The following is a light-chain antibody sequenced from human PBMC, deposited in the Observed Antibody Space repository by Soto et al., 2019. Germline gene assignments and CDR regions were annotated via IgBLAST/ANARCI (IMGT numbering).Light chain of an antibody. Sequence: QSVLTQPPSVSGAPGQRVTISCTGSSSNIGAGYDVHWYQQLPGRAPKLLIYANSNRPSGVPDRFSGSRSGTSASLAITGRQAEDEGDYSCQSYDSSLSGFYVFGTGTKVTVL. J-gene: IGLJ1*01. CDR2: ANS. CDR1: SSNIGAGYD. CDR3: QSYDSSLSGFYV. V-gene: IGLV1-40*01.